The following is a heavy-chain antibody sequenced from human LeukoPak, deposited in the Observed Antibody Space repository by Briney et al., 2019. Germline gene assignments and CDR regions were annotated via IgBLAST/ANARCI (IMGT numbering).Heavy chain of an antibody. J-gene: IGHJ5*02. Sequence: SETLSLTCTVSGGSISSAAYYWGWVRQPPGKGLDWIGSIYYTGTTYYSPSLQTRATLSFDTSRNQFSLKLTSVTATDTAVYFCARRPIAAGNNWFDPWGQGTLVTVSS. D-gene: IGHD6-13*01. V-gene: IGHV4-39*01. CDR2: IYYTGTT. CDR3: ARRPIAAGNNWFDP. CDR1: GGSISSAAYY.